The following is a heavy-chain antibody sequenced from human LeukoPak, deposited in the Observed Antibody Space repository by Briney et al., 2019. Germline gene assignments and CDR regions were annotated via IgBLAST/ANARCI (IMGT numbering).Heavy chain of an antibody. CDR1: GYTFTSYY. J-gene: IGHJ5*02. V-gene: IGHV1-46*01. CDR2: INPSGGST. CDR3: ARDEDLSYYDSSGYYLGWFDP. Sequence: ASVKVSFKASGYTFTSYYMHWVRQAPGQGLEWMGIINPSGGSTSYAQKFQGRVTMTRDMSTSTVYMELSSLRSEDTAVYYCARDEDLSYYDSSGYYLGWFDPWGQGTLVTVSS. D-gene: IGHD3-22*01.